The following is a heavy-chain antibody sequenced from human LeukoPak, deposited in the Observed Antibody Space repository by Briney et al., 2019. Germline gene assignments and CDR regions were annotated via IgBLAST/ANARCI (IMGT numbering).Heavy chain of an antibody. CDR3: ARDTPLLSGGFDY. J-gene: IGHJ4*02. CDR1: GFTFSSYA. D-gene: IGHD2-21*01. V-gene: IGHV3-7*01. Sequence: PGGSLRLSCAASGFTFSSYAMHWVRQAPGKGLEWVANIKQDGSEKYYVDSVKGRFTISRDNAKNSPYLQMNSLRAEDTAVYYCARDTPLLSGGFDYWGQGTLVTVSS. CDR2: IKQDGSEK.